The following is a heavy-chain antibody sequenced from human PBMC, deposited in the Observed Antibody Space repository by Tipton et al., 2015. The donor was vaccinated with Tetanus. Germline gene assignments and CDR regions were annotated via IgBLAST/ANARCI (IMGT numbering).Heavy chain of an antibody. CDR3: AKDVSAAGFFYYMDV. Sequence: SLRLSCAASGFTFSSYGMHWVRQAPGKGLEWVAVILYDGSNKYYADSVKGRFTISRDNSKNTLSLQMNSLRAEDTAVYYCAKDVSAAGFFYYMDVWGQGTTVTVPS. CDR2: ILYDGSNK. D-gene: IGHD6-13*01. J-gene: IGHJ6*03. V-gene: IGHV3-30*18. CDR1: GFTFSSYG.